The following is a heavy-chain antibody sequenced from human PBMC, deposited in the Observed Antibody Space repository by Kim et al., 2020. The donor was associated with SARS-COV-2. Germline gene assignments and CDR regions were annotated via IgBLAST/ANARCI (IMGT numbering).Heavy chain of an antibody. Sequence: SETLSLTCTVSGGSVTNTYYWAWIRQPPVKGLEWIGSVYYSGSTYYNPSLKSRVTISLDTSQNQFSLKLRSVTAADTAVYYCARQRDGGTTDPWGPETLVTVSS. CDR1: GGSVTNTYY. CDR3: ARQRDGGTTDP. J-gene: IGHJ5*02. V-gene: IGHV4-39*01. D-gene: IGHD1-1*01. CDR2: VYYSGST.